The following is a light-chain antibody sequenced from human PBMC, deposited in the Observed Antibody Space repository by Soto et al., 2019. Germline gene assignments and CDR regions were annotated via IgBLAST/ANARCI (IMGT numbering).Light chain of an antibody. V-gene: IGLV3-21*02. J-gene: IGLJ2*01. Sequence: SYELTQPPSVSVAPGQTARLTCGGTSIGSKSVHWNQQKPGQAPVLVLYDNSDRPSGIPARLSGSNSGNTATLTISRVEAGDEADYFCQVWDSSSDRVVFGGGTKLTVL. CDR2: DNS. CDR3: QVWDSSSDRVV. CDR1: SIGSKS.